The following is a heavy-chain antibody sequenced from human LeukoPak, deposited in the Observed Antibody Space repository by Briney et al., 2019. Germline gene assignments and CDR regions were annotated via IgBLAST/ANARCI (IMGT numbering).Heavy chain of an antibody. J-gene: IGHJ5*02. V-gene: IGHV4-61*02. CDR2: IYTSGSP. CDR3: ARGLFKGWFDP. D-gene: IGHD2-21*01. CDR1: GGPISRGSYH. Sequence: SQTLSLTCTVSGGPISRGSYHGSWIRQPAGKGLEWIGRIYTSGSPNYNPSRQSRLTISVDTSKNQFSLKLSSVTAADTAVYYCARGLFKGWFDPWGQGTLVTVSS.